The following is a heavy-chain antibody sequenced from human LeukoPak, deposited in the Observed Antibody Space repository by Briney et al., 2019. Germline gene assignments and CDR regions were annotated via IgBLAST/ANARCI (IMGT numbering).Heavy chain of an antibody. CDR3: ARIPRIQLWLSWFDP. Sequence: SQTLSLTCTVSGGSISSGDYYWSWIRQPPGKGLEWIGYIYYSGSTYYNPSLKSRVTISVDTSKNQFSLKLSSVTAADTAVYYCARIPRIQLWLSWFDPWGQGTLVTVSS. D-gene: IGHD5-18*01. V-gene: IGHV4-30-4*01. J-gene: IGHJ5*02. CDR2: IYYSGST. CDR1: GGSISSGDYY.